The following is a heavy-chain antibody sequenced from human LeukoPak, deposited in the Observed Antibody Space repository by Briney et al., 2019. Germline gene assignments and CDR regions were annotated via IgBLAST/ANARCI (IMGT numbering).Heavy chain of an antibody. CDR2: IYYSGST. CDR3: AREVTAYFDY. J-gene: IGHJ4*02. CDR1: GGSISSYY. V-gene: IGHV4-59*12. Sequence: SETLSLTCTVSGGSISSYYWSWIRQPPGKGLEWIGYIYYSGSTYYNPSLKSRVTISVDTSKNQFSLKLSSVTAADTAVYYCAREVTAYFDYWGQGTLVTVSS. D-gene: IGHD2-21*02.